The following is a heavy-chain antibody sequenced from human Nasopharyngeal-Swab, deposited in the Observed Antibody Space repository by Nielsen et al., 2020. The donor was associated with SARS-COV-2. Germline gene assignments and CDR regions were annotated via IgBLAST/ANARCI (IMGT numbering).Heavy chain of an antibody. CDR2: IDPSDSYT. CDR1: GYSFTSYW. CDR3: ATASGSYYHYYYMDV. J-gene: IGHJ6*03. D-gene: IGHD1-26*01. Sequence: GESLKISCKGSGYSFTSYWISWVRQMPGKGLEWVGRIDPSDSYTNYSPSFQGHVTISADKSISTAYLQWSSLKASDTAMYYCATASGSYYHYYYMDVWGKGTTVTVSS. V-gene: IGHV5-10-1*01.